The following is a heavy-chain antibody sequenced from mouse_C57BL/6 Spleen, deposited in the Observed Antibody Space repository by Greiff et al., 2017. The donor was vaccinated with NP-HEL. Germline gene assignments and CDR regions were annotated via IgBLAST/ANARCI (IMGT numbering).Heavy chain of an antibody. CDR3: ASPYEYFDV. V-gene: IGHV1-82*01. J-gene: IGHJ1*03. CDR2: IYPGDGDT. D-gene: IGHD2-12*01. CDR1: GYAFTSSW. Sequence: QVQLQQSGPELVKPGASVKISCKASGYAFTSSWMNWVKQRPGKGLEWIGRIYPGDGDTNYNGKFKGKATLTADKSSSTAYLQLSSLTSEDSAVYFCASPYEYFDVWGTGTTVTVAS.